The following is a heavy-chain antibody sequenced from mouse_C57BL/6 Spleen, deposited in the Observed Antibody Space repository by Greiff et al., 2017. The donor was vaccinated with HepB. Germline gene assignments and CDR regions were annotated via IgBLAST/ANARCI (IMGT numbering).Heavy chain of an antibody. V-gene: IGHV1-26*01. CDR1: GYTFTDYY. D-gene: IGHD1-1*01. Sequence: EVQLQQSGPELVKPGASVKISCKASGYTFTDYYMNWVKQSHGKSLEWIGDINPNNGGTSYNQKFKGKATLTVDKSSSTAYMELRSLTSEDSAVYYCARGTTVVAPNYAMDDWGQGTSVTVSS. J-gene: IGHJ4*01. CDR2: INPNNGGT. CDR3: ARGTTVVAPNYAMDD.